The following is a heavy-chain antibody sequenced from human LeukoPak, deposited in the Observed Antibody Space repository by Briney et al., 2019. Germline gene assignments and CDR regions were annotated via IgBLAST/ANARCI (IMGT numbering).Heavy chain of an antibody. CDR1: GGSISGGKW. J-gene: IGHJ4*02. Sequence: PSGTLSLTCAVSGGSISGGKWWSWVRQPPGKGLEWIGEISHSGNPNYNPSLKSRLTTSVDKAKNQFSLNLNSVTAADTAVYYCARDAAAGYSLAYWGQGTLVTVSS. CDR2: ISHSGNP. D-gene: IGHD6-13*01. CDR3: ARDAAAGYSLAY. V-gene: IGHV4-4*02.